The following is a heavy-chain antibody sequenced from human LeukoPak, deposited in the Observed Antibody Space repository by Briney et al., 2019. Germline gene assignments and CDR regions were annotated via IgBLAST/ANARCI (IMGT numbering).Heavy chain of an antibody. CDR2: IVVASGNT. Sequence: SVKVSCKASGFTFTNSAMQWVRQARGQRLEWIGWIVVASGNTKYAQKFQERVTITRDMSTSTAYMELSSLSPEDTAVYYCAAAPIEMQQRGFDYWSQGTLVTVSS. CDR3: AAAPIEMQQRGFDY. J-gene: IGHJ4*02. V-gene: IGHV1-58*02. CDR1: GFTFTNSA. D-gene: IGHD5-24*01.